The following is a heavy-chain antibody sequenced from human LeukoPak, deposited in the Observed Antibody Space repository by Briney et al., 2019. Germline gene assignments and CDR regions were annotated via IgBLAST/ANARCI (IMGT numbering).Heavy chain of an antibody. Sequence: GGSLRLSCAASGFSFSNYWMDWVSQAPGKGLEWVANIKQDGSEKKCLDSVKGRFTISRDNAQNSLYLQMNSLRVEDTAVYYCTRSLDEWGQGTLVTVSS. V-gene: IGHV3-7*02. D-gene: IGHD3-16*01. J-gene: IGHJ4*02. CDR2: IKQDGSEK. CDR1: GFSFSNYW. CDR3: TRSLDE.